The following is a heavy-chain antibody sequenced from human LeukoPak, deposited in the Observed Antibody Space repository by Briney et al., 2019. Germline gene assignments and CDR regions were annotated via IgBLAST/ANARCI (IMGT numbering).Heavy chain of an antibody. Sequence: KPGGSLRLSCAASGFTFSDYHMSWIRQAPGKGLEWVSYISSSGSTIYYADSVKGRFTISRDNAKNSLYLQMNSLRAEDTAVYYCARVGGFGELYWYAYYYYMDVWGKGTTVTISS. CDR3: ARVGGFGELYWYAYYYYMDV. CDR2: ISSSGSTI. J-gene: IGHJ6*03. CDR1: GFTFSDYH. D-gene: IGHD3-10*01. V-gene: IGHV3-11*01.